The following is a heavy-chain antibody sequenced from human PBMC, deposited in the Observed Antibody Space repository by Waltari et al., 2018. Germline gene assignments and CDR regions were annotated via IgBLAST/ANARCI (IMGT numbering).Heavy chain of an antibody. V-gene: IGHV3-7*01. CDR2: IKQDGSEK. D-gene: IGHD6-13*01. J-gene: IGHJ4*02. CDR3: ARDHLNLYSRNDY. Sequence: EVQLVESGGGLVQPGGSLRLSCAASGFTFSSYWMSWARPAPGKGLEWVANIKQDGSEKYYVDSVKGRFTISRDNAKNSLYLQMNSLRAEDTAVYYCARDHLNLYSRNDYWGQGTLVTVSS. CDR1: GFTFSSYW.